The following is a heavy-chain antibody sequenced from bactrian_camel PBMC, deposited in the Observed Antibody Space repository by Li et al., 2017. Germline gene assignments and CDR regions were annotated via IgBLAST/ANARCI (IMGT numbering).Heavy chain of an antibody. D-gene: IGHD4*01. CDR2: IYTAGGNT. CDR3: AADRLKCLGATWDGPVWNY. Sequence: DVQLVESGGGSVQAGGSLRLSCAADGFTYSMTYVAWFRQAPGKEREGVALIYTAGGNTYYADSVKGRFTISQDNAKNTLYLQMNSLKAEDTAVYYCAADRLKCLGATWDGPVWNYWGQGTQVTVS. V-gene: IGHV3S31*01. CDR1: GFTYSMTY. J-gene: IGHJ4*01.